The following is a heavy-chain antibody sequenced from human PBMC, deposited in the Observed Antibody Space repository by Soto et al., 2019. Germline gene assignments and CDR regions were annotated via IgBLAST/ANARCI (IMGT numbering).Heavy chain of an antibody. CDR1: GYTFTGYD. V-gene: IGHV1-8*01. Sequence: QAQLVQSGAEVKKPGASVKVSCKASGYTFTGYDINWVRQATGQGLEWMGWMNPNSGNTGYAQNFKGRVTMTRDNSITTAYMELTSLRDDDSAVYYWAGEKVGTTGIDFWGQGTLVTVSS. J-gene: IGHJ4*02. CDR3: AGEKVGTTGIDF. CDR2: MNPNSGNT. D-gene: IGHD1-26*01.